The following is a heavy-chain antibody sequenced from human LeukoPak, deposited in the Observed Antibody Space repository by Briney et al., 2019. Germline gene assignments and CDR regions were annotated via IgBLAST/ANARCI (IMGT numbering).Heavy chain of an antibody. Sequence: GGSLRLSCAASGFTVSSNYMSWVRQAPGKGLEWASVIYSGGSTYYADSVKGRFTISRDNSKNTLYLQMNSLRAEDTAVYYCARDLAIFGVVINFDYWGQGTLVTVSS. CDR2: IYSGGST. CDR3: ARDLAIFGVVINFDY. J-gene: IGHJ4*02. CDR1: GFTVSSNY. V-gene: IGHV3-66*02. D-gene: IGHD3-3*01.